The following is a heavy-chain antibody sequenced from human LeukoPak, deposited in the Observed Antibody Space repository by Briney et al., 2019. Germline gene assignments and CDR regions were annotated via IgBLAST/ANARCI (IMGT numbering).Heavy chain of an antibody. CDR2: IYYSGST. V-gene: IGHV4-39*01. CDR3: ARLQGLVGAIPSY. D-gene: IGHD1-26*01. J-gene: IGHJ4*02. Sequence: SETLSLTCTVSGGSISSSSYYWGWIRQPPGKGLEWIGSIYYSGSTYYNPSLKSRVTISVDTSKNQFSLKLSSVTAADTAVYYCARLQGLVGAIPSYWGQGTLVTVSS. CDR1: GGSISSSSYY.